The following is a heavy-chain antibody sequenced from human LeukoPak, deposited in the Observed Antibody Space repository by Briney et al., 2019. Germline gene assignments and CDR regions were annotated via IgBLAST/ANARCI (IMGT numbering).Heavy chain of an antibody. CDR1: GFTVSSNY. CDR2: ISGSGGNT. CDR3: AKARGSTSSLSIDS. V-gene: IGHV3-23*01. Sequence: GGSLRLSCAASGFTVSSNYMNWVRQAPGKGLEWVSAISGSGGNTYFADSVKGRFSISRDTSKNTLSLLMSSLRAEDTAVYYCAKARGSTSSLSIDSWGQGTLVTVSS. J-gene: IGHJ4*02. D-gene: IGHD2-15*01.